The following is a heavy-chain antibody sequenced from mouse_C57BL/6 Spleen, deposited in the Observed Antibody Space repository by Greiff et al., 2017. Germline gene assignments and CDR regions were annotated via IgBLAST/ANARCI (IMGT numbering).Heavy chain of an antibody. CDR1: GFTFSSYG. CDR3: ARHDDIDY. CDR2: ISSGGSYT. Sequence: EVKVVESGGDLVKPGGSLKLSCAASGFTFSSYGMSWVRQTPDKRLEWVATISSGGSYTYYPDSVKGRFTISRDNAKNTLYLQMSSLKAEDTAMYYCARHDDIDYWGQGTTLTVSS. V-gene: IGHV5-6*01. J-gene: IGHJ2*01.